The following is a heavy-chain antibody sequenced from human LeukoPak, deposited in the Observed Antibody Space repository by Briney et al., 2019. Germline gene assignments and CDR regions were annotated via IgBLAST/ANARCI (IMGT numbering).Heavy chain of an antibody. Sequence: QPGGSLRLSCAASGFIFSSYAMHWVRQAPGKGLEYVSAITNNGGITYYANSVRGRFTISRDNSKNTLYLQMGSLRPEDMAVYYCARVGATAETANAFDIWGQGTMVTVSS. J-gene: IGHJ3*02. CDR3: ARVGATAETANAFDI. CDR2: ITNNGGIT. V-gene: IGHV3-64*01. D-gene: IGHD1-26*01. CDR1: GFIFSSYA.